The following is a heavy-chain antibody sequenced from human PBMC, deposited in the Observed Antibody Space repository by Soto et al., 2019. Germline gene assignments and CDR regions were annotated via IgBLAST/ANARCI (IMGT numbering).Heavy chain of an antibody. V-gene: IGHV4-59*01. CDR2: IYYSGST. CDR3: ASVVAAAGIWYFDY. D-gene: IGHD6-13*01. Sequence: SETLSLTCTVSGGSISSYYWSWIRQPPGKGLEWIGYIYYSGSTNYNPSLKSRVTISVDTSKNQFSLKLSSVTAADTAVYYCASVVAAAGIWYFDYWGQGTLVTVSS. CDR1: GGSISSYY. J-gene: IGHJ4*02.